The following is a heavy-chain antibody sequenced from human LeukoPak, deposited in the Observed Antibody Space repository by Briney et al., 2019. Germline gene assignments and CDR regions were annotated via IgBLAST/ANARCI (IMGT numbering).Heavy chain of an antibody. V-gene: IGHV3-21*01. CDR2: ISSSSSYI. CDR3: ARSPYSSGWFFDY. D-gene: IGHD6-19*01. Sequence: PGGSLRLSCAASGFTFSSYSMNWVRQAPGKGLEWVSSISSSSSYIYYADSVKGRFTISRDNAKNSLYLQMNSLRAEDTAVYYCARSPYSSGWFFDYWGQGTLVTVSS. CDR1: GFTFSSYS. J-gene: IGHJ4*02.